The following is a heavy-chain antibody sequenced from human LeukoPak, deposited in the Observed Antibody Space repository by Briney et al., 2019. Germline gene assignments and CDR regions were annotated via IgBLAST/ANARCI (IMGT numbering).Heavy chain of an antibody. CDR3: SSGATYGAAAGYFDY. Sequence: GASVKVSCKASGYTFTSFGISGVRHGPGQGREGGGCLSVYNGNIHYAQKLQGRVTMTTDTVKRTANMELTNLTADYSAMCYHSSGATYGAAAGYFDYWGQGTLVSVSS. CDR1: GYTFTSFG. CDR2: LSVYNGNI. V-gene: IGHV1-18*01. D-gene: IGHD6-13*01. J-gene: IGHJ4*02.